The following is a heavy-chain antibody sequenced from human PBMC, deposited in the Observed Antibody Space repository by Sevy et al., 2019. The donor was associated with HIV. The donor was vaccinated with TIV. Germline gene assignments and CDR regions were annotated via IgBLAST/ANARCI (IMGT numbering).Heavy chain of an antibody. CDR1: GGSFSGYY. D-gene: IGHD5-12*01. CDR3: ATQDSGYDHCFSNY. J-gene: IGHJ4*02. Sequence: SETLSLTCAVYGGSFSGYYWSWIRQPPGKGLEWIGEINHSGSTNYNPSLKSRVTISVDTSKNQFSLKLSSVTAADTAVYYCATQDSGYDHCFSNYWGQGTLVTVSS. CDR2: INHSGST. V-gene: IGHV4-34*01.